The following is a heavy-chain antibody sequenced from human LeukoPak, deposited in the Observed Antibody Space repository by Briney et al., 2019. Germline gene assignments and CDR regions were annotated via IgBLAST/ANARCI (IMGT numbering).Heavy chain of an antibody. CDR3: ARPTKPYYYDSSGYFFDY. CDR2: IYTSGST. CDR1: GGSISSYY. Sequence: SETLSLTCTVSGGSISSYYWSWIRQPAGKELDGIGRIYTSGSTNYNPSLKSRVTMSVDTSKNQFSLKLSSVTAADTAVYYCARPTKPYYYDSSGYFFDYWGQGTLVTVSS. D-gene: IGHD3-22*01. V-gene: IGHV4-4*07. J-gene: IGHJ4*02.